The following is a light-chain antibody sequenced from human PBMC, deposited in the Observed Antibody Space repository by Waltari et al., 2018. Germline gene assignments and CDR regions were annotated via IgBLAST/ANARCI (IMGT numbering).Light chain of an antibody. CDR3: MQGTHWPVYS. V-gene: IGKV2-30*02. CDR1: RSLVHSNGNTY. J-gene: IGKJ2*03. CDR2: RVS. Sequence: DVVLTQSPLSLPVTLGQPASISCRSSRSLVHSNGNTYLAWFHQRPGQSPRRLLYRVSGRDSGVPDRCNGSGSATDFTLRISRVEAEDVGLDYCMQGTHWPVYSFGQGTKLEIK.